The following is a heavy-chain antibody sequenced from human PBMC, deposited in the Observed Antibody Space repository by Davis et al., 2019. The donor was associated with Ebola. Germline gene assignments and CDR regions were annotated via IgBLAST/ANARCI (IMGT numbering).Heavy chain of an antibody. J-gene: IGHJ6*02. CDR1: GFTFSSYA. D-gene: IGHD4-17*01. V-gene: IGHV3-7*03. CDR2: IKQDGSEK. Sequence: GESLKISCSASGFTFSSYAMHWVRQAPGKGLEWVANIKQDGSEKYYVDSVKGRFTISRDNAKNSLYLQMNSLRAEDTAVYYCARKVYGDFFYYYYGMDVWGQGTTVTVSS. CDR3: ARKVYGDFFYYYYGMDV.